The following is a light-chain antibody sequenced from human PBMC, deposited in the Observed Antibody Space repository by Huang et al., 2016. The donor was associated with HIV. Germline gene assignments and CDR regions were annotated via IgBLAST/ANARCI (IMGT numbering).Light chain of an antibody. CDR3: QQSNNWPPLT. J-gene: IGKJ1*01. V-gene: IGKV3-15*01. CDR1: QSVGNN. CDR2: GAS. Sequence: EIVMTQSPATLSVSPGERATLSCRASQSVGNNLAWYQKKPGQAPSLLIYGASTRATGVPARFSGSGSGTEFTLTISSLQSEDFAVYYCQQSNNWPPLTFGQGTKVESK.